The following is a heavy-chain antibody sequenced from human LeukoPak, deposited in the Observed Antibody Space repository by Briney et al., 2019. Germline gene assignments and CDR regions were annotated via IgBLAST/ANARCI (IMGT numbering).Heavy chain of an antibody. CDR3: ARDGVLYSGYGAFDY. CDR2: VYFSGIT. J-gene: IGHJ4*02. V-gene: IGHV4-31*03. CDR1: GGSIRSGGYY. Sequence: PSETLSLTCTVSGGSIRSGGYYWSWIRQHPGEGLEWIAYVYFSGITYYNPSLKSRFTISLDRSKNQFYLEVNSVTAADTAVYFCARDGVLYSGYGAFDYWGQGALVTVSS. D-gene: IGHD5-12*01.